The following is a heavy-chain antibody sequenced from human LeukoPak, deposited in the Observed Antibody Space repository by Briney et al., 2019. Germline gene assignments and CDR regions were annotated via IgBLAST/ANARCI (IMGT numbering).Heavy chain of an antibody. J-gene: IGHJ4*02. Sequence: PGGSLRLSCAASGFTFSSYAMHWVRQAPGKGLEWVAVISYDGSNKYYADSVKGRFTISRDNSKNTLYLQMNSLRAEDTAVYYCAKGYSGSSPDYWGQGTLVTVSS. CDR1: GFTFSSYA. CDR2: ISYDGSNK. D-gene: IGHD1-26*01. CDR3: AKGYSGSSPDY. V-gene: IGHV3-30*04.